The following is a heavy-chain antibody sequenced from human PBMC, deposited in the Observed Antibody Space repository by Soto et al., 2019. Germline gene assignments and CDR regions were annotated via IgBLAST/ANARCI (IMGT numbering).Heavy chain of an antibody. D-gene: IGHD2-15*01. CDR3: EVVVAATCCLDY. CDR1: GYTFTSYY. Sequence: ASVKVSCKASGYTFTSYYMHWVRQAPGQGLEWMGIINPSGGSTSYAQKFQGRVTMTRDTSTSTVYMELSSLRSEDTAVYYCEVVVAATCCLDYWGQGTLVTVSS. CDR2: INPSGGST. J-gene: IGHJ4*02. V-gene: IGHV1-46*01.